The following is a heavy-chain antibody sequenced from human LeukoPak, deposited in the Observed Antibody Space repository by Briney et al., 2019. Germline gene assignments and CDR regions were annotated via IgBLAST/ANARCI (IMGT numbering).Heavy chain of an antibody. CDR2: VNPSGGST. CDR3: ARSSVGSGYDFDY. CDR1: GYTFTSYY. D-gene: IGHD3-22*01. J-gene: IGHJ4*02. Sequence: GASVKVSCKASGYTFTSYYLHWVRQAPGQGLEWMGMVNPSGGSTSYAQKFQGRVTVTGDTSTSTVYMELSSLRSEDTAVYYCARSSVGSGYDFDYWGQGTLVTVSS. V-gene: IGHV1-46*01.